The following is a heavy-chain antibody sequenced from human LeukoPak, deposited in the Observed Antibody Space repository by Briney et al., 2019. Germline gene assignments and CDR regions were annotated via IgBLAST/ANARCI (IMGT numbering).Heavy chain of an antibody. V-gene: IGHV4-34*01. CDR1: GGSFSGYY. Sequence: SETLSLTCAVYGGSFSGYYWSWIRQPPGKGLEWIGEINHSGSTNYNSSLKSRVTISVDTSKNQFSLKLSSVTAADTAVYYCARGWARSTTFGVVTKPNYYYMDVWGKGTTVTVSS. CDR2: INHSGST. CDR3: ARGWARSTTFGVVTKPNYYYMDV. D-gene: IGHD3-3*01. J-gene: IGHJ6*03.